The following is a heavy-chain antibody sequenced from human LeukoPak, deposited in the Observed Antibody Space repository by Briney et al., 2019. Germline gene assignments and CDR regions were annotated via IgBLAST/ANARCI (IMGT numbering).Heavy chain of an antibody. V-gene: IGHV1-46*01. CDR1: GYTFTSYY. Sequence: ASVKVSCKASGYTFTSYYMHWGRQWPGQGLEWRGIINPSVGSTSYAQKFQGRVTMTTDTSTSTGYMQVHTLTSEDPAVYYCPSRPPGWDPMALYYYGMDLWRQGPTVSLSS. CDR3: PSRPPGWDPMALYYYGMDL. CDR2: INPSVGST. J-gene: IGHJ6*01. D-gene: IGHD5-24*01.